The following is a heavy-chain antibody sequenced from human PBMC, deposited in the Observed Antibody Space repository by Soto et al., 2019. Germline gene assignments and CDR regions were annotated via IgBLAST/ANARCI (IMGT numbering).Heavy chain of an antibody. D-gene: IGHD4-17*01. J-gene: IGHJ6*02. CDR2: IYYSGST. V-gene: IGHV4-31*03. CDR3: ARDADYGGSGGGMDV. Sequence: QVRLEESGPGLVKPSETLSLICSVSGGSVNNADYFWSWIRHHPENGLEWIGYIYYSGSTRYNPSFKTRATLSIDTSKNQFSLRLNSVTVADTVVYFCARDADYGGSGGGMDVWGRGTTVTVSS. CDR1: GGSVNNADYF.